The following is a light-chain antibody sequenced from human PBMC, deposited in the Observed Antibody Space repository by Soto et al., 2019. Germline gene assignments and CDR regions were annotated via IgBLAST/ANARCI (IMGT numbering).Light chain of an antibody. V-gene: IGKV1-5*01. J-gene: IGKJ1*01. CDR2: DAS. Sequence: IQMTQSPSTLSASVGDRVTITCRASQSISSWLAWYQHKPGKAPKFLIYDASSLESGVPSRFSGSGSGTEFTLTISNLQPDDFATYFCQQYNNYPRTFGQGTKVDIK. CDR1: QSISSW. CDR3: QQYNNYPRT.